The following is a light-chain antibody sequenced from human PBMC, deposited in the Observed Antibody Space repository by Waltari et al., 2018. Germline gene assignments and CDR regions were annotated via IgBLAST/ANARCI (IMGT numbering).Light chain of an antibody. CDR1: QSVSSN. CDR3: QQYNNWPQT. V-gene: IGKV3-15*01. J-gene: IGKJ1*01. CDR2: GAS. Sequence: EIVMTQSPATLSVSPGERATLSCRASQSVSSNLALYQQKPGQAPRRLIYGASTRATGIPARFSGSGSGTEFILTISSLQSEDFAVYYCQQYNNWPQTFGQGTKVEIK.